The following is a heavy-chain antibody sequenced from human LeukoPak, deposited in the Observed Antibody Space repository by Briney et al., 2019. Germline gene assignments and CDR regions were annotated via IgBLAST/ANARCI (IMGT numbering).Heavy chain of an antibody. CDR3: ANDPHRDLRYFDWLFSAFDI. CDR1: GFTFSSYA. Sequence: GGSLRLSCAASGFTFSSYAMSWIRQAPGKGLEWVSAISGSGGSTYYADSVKGRFTISRDNSKNTLYLQMNSLRAEDTAVYYCANDPHRDLRYFDWLFSAFDIWGQGTMVTVSS. J-gene: IGHJ3*02. CDR2: ISGSGGST. D-gene: IGHD3-9*01. V-gene: IGHV3-23*01.